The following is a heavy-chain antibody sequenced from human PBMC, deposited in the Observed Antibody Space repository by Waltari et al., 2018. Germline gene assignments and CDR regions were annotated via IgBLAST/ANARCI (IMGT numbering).Heavy chain of an antibody. CDR2: IYYSGST. CDR1: GGYISSYY. J-gene: IGHJ3*02. V-gene: IGHV4-59*01. D-gene: IGHD3-22*01. CDR3: ARDRSSGYYRAFDI. Sequence: QVQLQESGPGLVKPSETPSLSCTVSGGYISSYYCSWIRQPPGKGLEWIGYIYYSGSTNYNPSLKSRVTISVDTSKNQFSLKLSSVTAADTAVYYCARDRSSGYYRAFDIWGQGTMVTVSS.